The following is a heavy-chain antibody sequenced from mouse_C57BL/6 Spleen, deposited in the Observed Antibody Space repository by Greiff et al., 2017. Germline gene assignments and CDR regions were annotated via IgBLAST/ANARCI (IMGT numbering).Heavy chain of an antibody. CDR3: ARRSSGLYAMDY. D-gene: IGHD3-2*02. Sequence: VQLQQPGAELVMPGASVKLSCKASGYTFTSYWMHWVKQRPGQGLEWIGEIDPSDSYTNYNQKFKGKSTLTVDKSSSTAYMQRSSLTSEDSAVYYCARRSSGLYAMDYWGQGTSVTVSS. CDR2: IDPSDSYT. V-gene: IGHV1-69*01. J-gene: IGHJ4*01. CDR1: GYTFTSYW.